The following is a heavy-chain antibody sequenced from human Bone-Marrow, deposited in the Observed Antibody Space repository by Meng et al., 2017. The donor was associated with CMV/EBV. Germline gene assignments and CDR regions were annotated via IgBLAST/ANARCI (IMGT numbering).Heavy chain of an antibody. V-gene: IGHV1-69*05. Sequence: SVKVSCKASGGTFSSYAISWVRQAPGQGLEWMGGIIPIFGTANYAQKFQGRVTITTDESTSTAYMELSSLRSEDTAVYYCARGDSSGYWDYFDYWGQGTLVTVSS. CDR3: ARGDSSGYWDYFDY. J-gene: IGHJ4*02. CDR1: GGTFSSYA. D-gene: IGHD3-22*01. CDR2: IIPIFGTA.